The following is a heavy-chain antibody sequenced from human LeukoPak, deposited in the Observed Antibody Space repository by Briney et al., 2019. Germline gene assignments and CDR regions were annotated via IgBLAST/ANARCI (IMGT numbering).Heavy chain of an antibody. CDR2: IYYNGAT. J-gene: IGHJ6*04. CDR1: GGSIGSSSDY. Sequence: SETLSLTCTVSGGSIGSSSDYWGWIRQPPGEGLEWIGTIYYNGATQYNPSLKSRVTISIDTSKSHYSLMLTSVTAADTAVYYCARELRFLEWSSGDVWGKGTTVTVSS. V-gene: IGHV4-39*07. CDR3: ARELRFLEWSSGDV. D-gene: IGHD3-3*01.